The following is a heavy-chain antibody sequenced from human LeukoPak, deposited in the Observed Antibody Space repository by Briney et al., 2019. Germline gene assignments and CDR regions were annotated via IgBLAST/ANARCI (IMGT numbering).Heavy chain of an antibody. J-gene: IGHJ3*02. Sequence: PGGSQRLSCAASGFTFSDYYMSWIRQAPGKGLEWVSYISSSGSIIYYADTVKGRFTISRDNAKNSLYLQMNSLRAEDTAVYYCARDPKDFWSGCLGAFDIWGQGTMVTVSS. CDR1: GFTFSDYY. CDR2: ISSSGSII. V-gene: IGHV3-11*01. CDR3: ARDPKDFWSGCLGAFDI. D-gene: IGHD3-3*01.